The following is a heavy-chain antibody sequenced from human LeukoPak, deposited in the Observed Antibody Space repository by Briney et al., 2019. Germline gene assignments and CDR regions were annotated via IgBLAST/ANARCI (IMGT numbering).Heavy chain of an antibody. CDR2: MYYRGST. Sequence: PSQTLSLTCAVSGGSISSDGYSWSWIRQPPGKGLEWIGYMYYRGSTYYNPSLKSRVTMSVDRSKNQFSLKLTSVTAADTAVYYCARSTPVTYYFDYWGQGTLVTVSS. CDR1: GGSISSDGYS. J-gene: IGHJ4*02. V-gene: IGHV4-30-2*01. CDR3: ARSTPVTYYFDY. D-gene: IGHD4-17*01.